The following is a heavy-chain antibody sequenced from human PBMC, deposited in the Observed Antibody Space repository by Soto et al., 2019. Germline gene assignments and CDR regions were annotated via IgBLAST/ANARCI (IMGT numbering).Heavy chain of an antibody. V-gene: IGHV3-30-3*01. J-gene: IGHJ4*02. D-gene: IGHD3-3*01. CDR3: ARDYPQRRFLEWLLGY. CDR2: ISYDGSNK. Sequence: GGSLRLSCAASGFTFSSYAMHWVRQAPGKGLEWVAVISYDGSNKYYADSVKGRFTISRDNSKNTLYLQMNSLRAEDTAVYYCARDYPQRRFLEWLLGYWGQGTLVTVSS. CDR1: GFTFSSYA.